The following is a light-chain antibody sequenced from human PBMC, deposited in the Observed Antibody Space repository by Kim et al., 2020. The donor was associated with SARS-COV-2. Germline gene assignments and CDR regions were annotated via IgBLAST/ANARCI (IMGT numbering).Light chain of an antibody. CDR2: AAS. CDR1: HSGSSS. V-gene: IGKV3-15*01. Sequence: VFPGESATRTCRTSHSGSSSLAWYQHNTSQTPMLLIYAASTRATGIPSSFSGSGSGTEFTLTNSSLQSDDFSVYYCQQYNDWPRAFGRGTKVEI. J-gene: IGKJ1*01. CDR3: QQYNDWPRA.